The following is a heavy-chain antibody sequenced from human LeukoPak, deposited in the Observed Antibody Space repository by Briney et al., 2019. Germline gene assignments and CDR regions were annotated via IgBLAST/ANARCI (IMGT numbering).Heavy chain of an antibody. Sequence: ASVKVSCKASGYTFTGYYMHWVRQAPGQGLEWMGIINPSGGSTSYAQKFQGRVTMTRDTSTSTVYMELSSLRSEDTAVYYCARDLPGGPDGYYDILTGYYPHYYFDYWGQGTLVTVSS. D-gene: IGHD3-9*01. CDR3: ARDLPGGPDGYYDILTGYYPHYYFDY. J-gene: IGHJ4*02. CDR1: GYTFTGYY. CDR2: INPSGGST. V-gene: IGHV1-46*01.